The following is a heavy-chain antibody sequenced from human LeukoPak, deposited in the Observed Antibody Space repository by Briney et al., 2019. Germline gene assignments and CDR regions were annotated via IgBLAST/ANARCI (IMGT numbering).Heavy chain of an antibody. V-gene: IGHV1-18*01. CDR2: ISAYNGNT. CDR3: ARDTPTSITMVRGFYAFDI. CDR1: GYTFTSYG. Sequence: ASVKVSCKASGYTFTSYGISWVRQAPGQGLERMGWISAYNGNTNYAQKLQGRVTMTTDTSTSTAYMELRSLRSDDTAVYYCARDTPTSITMVRGFYAFDIWGQGTMVTVSS. J-gene: IGHJ3*02. D-gene: IGHD3-10*01.